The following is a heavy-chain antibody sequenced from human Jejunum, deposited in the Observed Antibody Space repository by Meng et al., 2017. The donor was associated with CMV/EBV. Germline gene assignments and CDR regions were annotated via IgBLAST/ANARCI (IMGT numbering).Heavy chain of an antibody. CDR1: SRV. D-gene: IGHD2-2*01. Sequence: SRVMSWVRQAPGKGLVWFSVVYDGGFGGVGSTTYADSVKGRFTVSRDDSKNTLYLQMNSLRVEGTAVYYCAKALHKVPTAGPFDYWGQGTLVTVSS. V-gene: IGHV3-23*03. J-gene: IGHJ4*02. CDR3: AKALHKVPTAGPFDY. CDR2: VYDGGFGGVGST.